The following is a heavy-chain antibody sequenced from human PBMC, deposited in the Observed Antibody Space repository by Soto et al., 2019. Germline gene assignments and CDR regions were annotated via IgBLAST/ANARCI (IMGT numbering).Heavy chain of an antibody. CDR1: GGSFSGYQ. CDR3: ARGLILWFGEFSRRGGYYYYMDV. D-gene: IGHD3-10*01. J-gene: IGHJ6*03. CDR2: INASGNI. Sequence: QVQLQQWGAGLLKPSETLSLTCAVYGGSFSGYQWTWIRQTPGQRLEWIGEINASGNINYNPSLKSRVTILVDTPKKQISLKLSSVTAADTAVYYCARGLILWFGEFSRRGGYYYYMDVWGKGTTVTVSS. V-gene: IGHV4-34*01.